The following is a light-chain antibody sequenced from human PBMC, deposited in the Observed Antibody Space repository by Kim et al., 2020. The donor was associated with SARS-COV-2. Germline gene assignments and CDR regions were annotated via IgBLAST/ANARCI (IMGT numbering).Light chain of an antibody. V-gene: IGLV1-51*01. CDR3: ATWDSSLSAVV. J-gene: IGLJ2*01. CDR1: SSNLGYYY. CDR2: ENN. Sequence: QSVLTQPPSVSATPGQMITIPCSGSSSNLGYYYVSWYQHLPGTAPKLLIYENNKRPSGIPDRFSGSKSGTSATLGITGLQTGDEADYYCATWDSSLSAVVFGGGTQLTVL.